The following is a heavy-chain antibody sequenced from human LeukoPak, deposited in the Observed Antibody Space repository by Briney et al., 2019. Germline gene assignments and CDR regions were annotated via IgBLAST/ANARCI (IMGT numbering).Heavy chain of an antibody. V-gene: IGHV3-23*01. D-gene: IGHD3-10*01. CDR3: AKDISPGSGKFYFFDS. CDR1: GFTFSSYA. Sequence: GGSLRLSCAASGFTFSSYAMSWVRQAPGKGLEWVSAISGSGSSTYYADSVKGRFTISRDNSKNSLYLQMNSLRPEDTAFYYCAKDISPGSGKFYFFDSWGQGSLVTVSS. CDR2: ISGSGSST. J-gene: IGHJ4*02.